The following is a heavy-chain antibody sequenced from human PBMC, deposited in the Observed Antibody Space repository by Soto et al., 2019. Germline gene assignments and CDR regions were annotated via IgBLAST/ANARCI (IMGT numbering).Heavy chain of an antibody. CDR2: INHSGST. D-gene: IGHD1-1*01. V-gene: IGHV4-34*01. CDR1: GGSFSGYY. CDR3: ARAVGELEPWRYYYYYYMDV. Sequence: SETLSLTCAVYGGSFSGYYWSWIRQPPGKGLEWIGEINHSGSTNYNPSLKSRVTISVDTSKNQFSLKLSSVTAADTAVYYCARAVGELEPWRYYYYYYMDVWGKGTTVTVSS. J-gene: IGHJ6*03.